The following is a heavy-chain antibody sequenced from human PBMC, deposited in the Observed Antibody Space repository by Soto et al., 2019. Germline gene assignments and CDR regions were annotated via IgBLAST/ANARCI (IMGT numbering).Heavy chain of an antibody. CDR3: ARRGGSSSDYYYGMDV. CDR2: IYPGDSDT. J-gene: IGHJ6*02. CDR1: GYSFTSYW. Sequence: XSLKISFKGSGYSFTSYWICWVLQMPGKGLEWMGIIYPGDSDTRYSPSFQGQVTISADKSISTAYLQWSSLKASDTAMYYCARRGGSSSDYYYGMDVWGQGTTVTVSS. V-gene: IGHV5-51*01. D-gene: IGHD6-6*01.